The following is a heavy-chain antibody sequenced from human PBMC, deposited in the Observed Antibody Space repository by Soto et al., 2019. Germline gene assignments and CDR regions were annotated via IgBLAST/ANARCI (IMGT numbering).Heavy chain of an antibody. CDR3: ARLDSRKNWPFDY. V-gene: IGHV5-51*01. CDR2: IYPGDSDT. J-gene: IGHJ4*02. CDR1: GYSFASYW. D-gene: IGHD3-22*01. Sequence: PGESLKISCKASGYSFASYWIGWGRQMPGKGLEWMGIIYPGDSDTRYSPSFQGQVTISADKSISTAYLQWSSLKASNTAMYYCARLDSRKNWPFDYLGQGTLVTVSS.